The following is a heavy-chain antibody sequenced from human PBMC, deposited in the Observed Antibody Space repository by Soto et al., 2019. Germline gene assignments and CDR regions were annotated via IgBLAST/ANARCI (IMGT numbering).Heavy chain of an antibody. V-gene: IGHV3-13*04. D-gene: IGHD3-10*01. Sequence: EVQLVESGGGLVQPGGSLRLSCAASGFTFSSYDMHWVRQATGKGLEWVSAIGTAGDTYYPGSVKGRFTISRENAKNSLYIQMNSLRAGDQAVYYCARGMPSLWFGGGGYGMDVWGQGTTVTVSS. CDR3: ARGMPSLWFGGGGYGMDV. CDR1: GFTFSSYD. J-gene: IGHJ6*02. CDR2: IGTAGDT.